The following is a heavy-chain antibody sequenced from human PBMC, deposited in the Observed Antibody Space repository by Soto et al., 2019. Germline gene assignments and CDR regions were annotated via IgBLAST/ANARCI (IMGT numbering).Heavy chain of an antibody. D-gene: IGHD3-3*01. V-gene: IGHV4-34*01. J-gene: IGHJ4*02. CDR2: INHSGST. Sequence: SETLSLTCAVYGGSFSGYYWSWIRQPPGKGLEWIGEINHSGSTNYNPSLKSRVTISVDTSKNQFSLKLGSVTAADTAVYYCARGGDFWSGYQFYYFDYWGQGTLVTVSS. CDR3: ARGGDFWSGYQFYYFDY. CDR1: GGSFSGYY.